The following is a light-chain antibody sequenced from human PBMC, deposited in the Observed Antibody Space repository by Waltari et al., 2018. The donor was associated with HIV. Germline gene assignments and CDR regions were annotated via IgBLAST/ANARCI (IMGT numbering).Light chain of an antibody. J-gene: IGLJ1*01. CDR3: AAWDDSLNGYV. CDR1: SSNIANTA. V-gene: IGLV1-36*01. CDR2: YED. Sequence: QSVLTQPPSASAAPRPRVTISCSGSSSNIANTAVNWYQQVPGKAPKLLIYYEDLLSSGVSDRFSGSKSGTSASLAIRGLQSEDEADYYCAAWDDSLNGYVFGSGTKVTVL.